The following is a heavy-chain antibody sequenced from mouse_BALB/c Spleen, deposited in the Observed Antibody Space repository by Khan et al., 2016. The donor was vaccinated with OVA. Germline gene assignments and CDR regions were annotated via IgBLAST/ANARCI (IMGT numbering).Heavy chain of an antibody. D-gene: IGHD2-1*01. J-gene: IGHJ4*01. Sequence: QVQLKQSGPGLVQLSQSLSITCTVSGFSLTTYGINWVRQSPGKGLEWLGVIWSGGSTDYNAAFISRLSICKDNSKSQAFFKMNRLQANDTAIYYCARSYFSYGNYGDYYAMDYWGQGTSVTVSS. CDR2: IWSGGST. V-gene: IGHV2-2*02. CDR1: GFSLTTYG. CDR3: ARSYFSYGNYGDYYAMDY.